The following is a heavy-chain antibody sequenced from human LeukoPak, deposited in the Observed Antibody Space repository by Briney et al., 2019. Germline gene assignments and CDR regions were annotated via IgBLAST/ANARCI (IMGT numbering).Heavy chain of an antibody. CDR2: IYPGDSDT. CDR1: GYSFTSYW. Sequence: GESLKISCKGSGYSFTSYWIGWVRQMPGKGLEWMGIIYPGDSDTRYSPSFQGQVTISADKSISTAYLQWSSLKASDTAMYYCARHGSNWNYDYYYYMGVWGKGTTVTVSS. J-gene: IGHJ6*03. V-gene: IGHV5-51*01. D-gene: IGHD1-1*01. CDR3: ARHGSNWNYDYYYYMGV.